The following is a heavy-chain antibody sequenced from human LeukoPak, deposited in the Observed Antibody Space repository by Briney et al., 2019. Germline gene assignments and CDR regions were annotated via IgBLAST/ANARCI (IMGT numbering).Heavy chain of an antibody. CDR2: ITVNNGYT. Sequence: ASVKVSCKASGYTFTSYAMHWVRQAPGQRLEWMGWITVNNGYTKYAQELQGRVTMTTDTSTSTAYMELRSLRSDDTAVYYCAKVHCISTNCNHIWTYFDYWGQGTLVTVSS. CDR1: GYTFTSYA. CDR3: AKVHCISTNCNHIWTYFDY. V-gene: IGHV1-3*01. D-gene: IGHD2-2*01. J-gene: IGHJ4*02.